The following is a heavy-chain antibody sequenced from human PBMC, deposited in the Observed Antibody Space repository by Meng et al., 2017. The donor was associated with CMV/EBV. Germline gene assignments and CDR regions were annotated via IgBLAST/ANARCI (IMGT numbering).Heavy chain of an antibody. CDR2: ISSSGSTI. D-gene: IGHD2-2*01. V-gene: IGHV3-48*03. J-gene: IGHJ4*02. Sequence: GESLKISCAASGFTFSSYEMNWVRQAPGKGLEWVSYISSSGSTIYYADSVKGRFTISRDNAKNSLYLQMNSLRAEDTAVYYCARDGVVVVPAASISLDYWGQRTLVTVSS. CDR1: GFTFSSYE. CDR3: ARDGVVVVPAASISLDY.